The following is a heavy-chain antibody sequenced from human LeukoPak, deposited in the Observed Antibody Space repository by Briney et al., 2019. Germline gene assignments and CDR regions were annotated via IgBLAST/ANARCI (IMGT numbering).Heavy chain of an antibody. CDR2: ISSSSSYI. Sequence: GGSLRLSCAASGFTFSSYSMNWVRQAPGKGLEWVSSISSSSSYIYCADSVKGRFTISRDNAKNSLYLQMNSLRAEDTAVYYCARAWASYGGNSRDYFDYWGQGTLVTVSS. V-gene: IGHV3-21*06. CDR1: GFTFSSYS. D-gene: IGHD4-23*01. CDR3: ARAWASYGGNSRDYFDY. J-gene: IGHJ4*02.